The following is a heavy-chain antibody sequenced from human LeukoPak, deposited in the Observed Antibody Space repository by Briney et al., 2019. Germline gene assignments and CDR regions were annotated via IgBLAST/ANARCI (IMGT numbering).Heavy chain of an antibody. D-gene: IGHD3-3*01. CDR2: ISGYNGNT. J-gene: IGHJ4*02. CDR1: GYSFTSYG. CDR3: ARDLGLFYDPSSGYYLDY. V-gene: IGHV1-18*01. Sequence: GASVKVSCKTSGYSFTSYGISWVRQAPGQGLEWMGWISGYNGNTDYAQSLQGRVTMTADTSTSTVYMELTSLRSDDTAVFYCARDLGLFYDPSSGYYLDYWGQGTLVIVSS.